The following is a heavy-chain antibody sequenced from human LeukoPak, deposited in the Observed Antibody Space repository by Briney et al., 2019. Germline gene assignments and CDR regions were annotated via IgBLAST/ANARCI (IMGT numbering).Heavy chain of an antibody. Sequence: GGSLRLSCAASGFTFSSYAMSWVRQAPGKGLEWVSAISGSGGSTYYADSVKGRFTISRDNSKNTLYPQMNSLRAEDTAVYYCAKDTDGNIVVVPAAIPDWFDPWGQGTLVTVSS. CDR3: AKDTDGNIVVVPAAIPDWFDP. V-gene: IGHV3-23*01. J-gene: IGHJ5*02. CDR2: ISGSGGST. CDR1: GFTFSSYA. D-gene: IGHD2-2*01.